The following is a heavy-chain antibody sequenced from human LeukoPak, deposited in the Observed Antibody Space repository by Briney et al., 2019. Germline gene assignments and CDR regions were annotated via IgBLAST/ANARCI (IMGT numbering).Heavy chain of an antibody. D-gene: IGHD2-2*01. CDR1: GFTFSSYW. CDR2: INQDGNGK. Sequence: GGSLRLSCAASGFTFSSYWMGWVRQAPGKGLEWVATINQDGNGKYYVDSVKGRFTVSRDNAKNSLYLQVNSLRAEDTAVYYCTRVLSWSSDYWGQGTLVTVSS. CDR3: TRVLSWSSDY. J-gene: IGHJ4*02. V-gene: IGHV3-7*01.